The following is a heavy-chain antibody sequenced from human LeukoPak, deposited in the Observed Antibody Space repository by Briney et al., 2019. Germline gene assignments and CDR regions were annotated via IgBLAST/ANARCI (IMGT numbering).Heavy chain of an antibody. V-gene: IGHV3-23*01. D-gene: IGHD4-17*01. CDR2: ISGSGGST. CDR3: AKAGSMTTVTTTDY. Sequence: PGGSLRLSCAASGFTFSSYALSWVRQAPGKGLEWDSAISGSGGSTYYADSVKGRFTISRDNSKNTLYLQMNSLRAEDTAVYYCAKAGSMTTVTTTDYWGQGTLVTVSS. CDR1: GFTFSSYA. J-gene: IGHJ4*02.